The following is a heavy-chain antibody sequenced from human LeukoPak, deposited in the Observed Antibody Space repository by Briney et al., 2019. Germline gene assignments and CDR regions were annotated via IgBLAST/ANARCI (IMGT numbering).Heavy chain of an antibody. CDR1: GDSVSSNSAA. CDR3: ARVHRNPRFSVFYYYYYMDV. Sequence: PSQTLSLTCAISGDSVSSNSAAWNWLRQSPSRGLEWLGRTYYRSKWYNDYAVSVKSRITINPDTSKNQFSLQLNSVTPEDTAVYYCARVHRNPRFSVFYYYYYMDVWGKGTTVTVSS. V-gene: IGHV6-1*01. J-gene: IGHJ6*03. D-gene: IGHD3-10*01. CDR2: TYYRSKWYN.